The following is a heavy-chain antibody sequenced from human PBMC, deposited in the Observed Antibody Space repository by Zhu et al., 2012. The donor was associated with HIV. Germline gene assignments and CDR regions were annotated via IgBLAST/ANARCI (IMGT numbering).Heavy chain of an antibody. Sequence: QVHLQESGPGLVKPSETLSLSCTISTYSFNSINRNYYWGWVRQPPGKGLEWIGSISHIGTTYYNPSLKSRVTMSMDTSKKQFSLRLTSVTAADTAIYFCSSLLNYGSGSYYSWVQIGYWGQGTLVSVFS. J-gene: IGHJ4*02. V-gene: IGHV4-38-2*02. CDR1: TYSFNSINRNYY. CDR2: ISHIGTT. D-gene: IGHD3-10*01. CDR3: SSLLNYGSGSYYSWVQIGY.